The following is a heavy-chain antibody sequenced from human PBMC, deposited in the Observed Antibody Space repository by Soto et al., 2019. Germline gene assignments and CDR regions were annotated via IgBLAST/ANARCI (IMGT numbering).Heavy chain of an antibody. CDR1: GGSFKSGSYS. D-gene: IGHD3-3*01. V-gene: IGHV4-61*01. CDR2: VYQTGRT. J-gene: IGHJ4*02. Sequence: SETLSLTCTVSGGSFKSGSYSWSWIRQPPGKGLEWIGYVYQTGRTSYNPSLKSRVSISMDTSKNQFSLNLDSVTAADTAVYFCARDFAYFDSWGQGTLVTISS. CDR3: ARDFAYFDS.